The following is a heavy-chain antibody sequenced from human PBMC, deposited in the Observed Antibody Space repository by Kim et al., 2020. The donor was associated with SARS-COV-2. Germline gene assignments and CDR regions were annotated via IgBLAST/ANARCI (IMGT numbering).Heavy chain of an antibody. Sequence: GGSLRLSCAASGFTFSSYWMSWVRQAPGKGLEWVANIKQDGSEKYYVDSVKGRFTISRDNAKNSLYLQMNSLRAEDTAVYYCARDNPSSWYRVGCDAFDIWGQGTMVTVSS. V-gene: IGHV3-7*03. J-gene: IGHJ3*02. CDR3: ARDNPSSWYRVGCDAFDI. CDR1: GFTFSSYW. CDR2: IKQDGSEK. D-gene: IGHD6-13*01.